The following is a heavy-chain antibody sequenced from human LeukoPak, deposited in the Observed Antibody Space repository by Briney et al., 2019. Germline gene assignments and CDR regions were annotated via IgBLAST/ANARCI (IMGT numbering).Heavy chain of an antibody. Sequence: SESLSLTCTVSGGSISSYYWSWIRPPPRKGLEWIGYIYYSGSTNYNTSLKSRVTISVETSTNQFSLKLSSVTAADTPVYYCARQDSSSAALDYWGQGTLVTVSS. CDR2: IYYSGST. V-gene: IGHV4-59*08. CDR1: GGSISSYY. J-gene: IGHJ4*02. D-gene: IGHD6-6*01. CDR3: ARQDSSSAALDY.